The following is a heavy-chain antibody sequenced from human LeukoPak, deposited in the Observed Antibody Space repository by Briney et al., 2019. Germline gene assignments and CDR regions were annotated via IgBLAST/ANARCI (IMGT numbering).Heavy chain of an antibody. J-gene: IGHJ4*02. CDR2: IYYSGST. V-gene: IGHV4-59*12. CDR1: GGSISSYY. CDR3: ARGYCSSTSCYFFDY. Sequence: PSETLSLTCTDSGGSISSYYWSWIRQPPGKGLEWIGYIYYSGSTNYNPSLKSRVTMSVDTSKNQFSLKLSSVTAADTAVYYCARGYCSSTSCYFFDYWGQGTLVTVSS. D-gene: IGHD2-2*01.